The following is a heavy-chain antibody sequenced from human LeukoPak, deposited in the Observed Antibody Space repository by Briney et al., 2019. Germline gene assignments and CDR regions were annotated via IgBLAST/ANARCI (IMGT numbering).Heavy chain of an antibody. CDR3: TREILAAGKTLTY. CDR1: GFTFSSYW. J-gene: IGHJ4*02. CDR2: INSDGSFT. V-gene: IGHV3-74*01. Sequence: GGSLRLSCAASGFTFSSYWMHWVRQAPGKGLVWVSRINSDGSFTTYADSVKGRFTISRDNAKNTLYLQMNSLRAEDTAVYYCTREILAAGKTLTYWGQGSLITVSS. D-gene: IGHD6-13*01.